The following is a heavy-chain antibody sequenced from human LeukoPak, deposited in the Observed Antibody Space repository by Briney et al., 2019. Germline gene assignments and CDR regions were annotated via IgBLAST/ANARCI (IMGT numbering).Heavy chain of an antibody. D-gene: IGHD5-18*01. CDR1: GGCFSGYY. J-gene: IGHJ4*02. CDR3: ARDAPRGYSYGGFDY. Sequence: SETLSLTCAVYGGCFSGYYWSWIRQPPGKGLEWIGEINHSGSTNYNPSLKSRVTISVDTSKNQFSLKLSSVTAADTAVYYCARDAPRGYSYGGFDYWGQGTLVTVSS. CDR2: INHSGST. V-gene: IGHV4-34*01.